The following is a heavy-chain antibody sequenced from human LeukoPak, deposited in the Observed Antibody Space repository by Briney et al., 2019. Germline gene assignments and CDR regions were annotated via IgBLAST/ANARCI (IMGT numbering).Heavy chain of an antibody. CDR2: INGSSSYI. D-gene: IGHD3-9*01. V-gene: IGHV3-21*01. Sequence: PGGSLRLSCASSGFTFSSYSMNWVRQAPGKGLEWVSSINGSSSYIYYADSVKGRFTISRDNAKNSLYLQMNSLRAEDTAVYYCARVDYDILTGYYIYAFDIWGQGTMVTVSS. CDR3: ARVDYDILTGYYIYAFDI. CDR1: GFTFSSYS. J-gene: IGHJ3*02.